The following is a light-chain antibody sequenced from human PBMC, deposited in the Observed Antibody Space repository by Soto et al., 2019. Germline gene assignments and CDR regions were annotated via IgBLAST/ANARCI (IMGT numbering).Light chain of an antibody. CDR2: GNS. CDR3: QSYDSSLSAR. CDR1: SSNIGAGYD. V-gene: IGLV1-40*01. Sequence: QSVLTQPPSVSGAPGQRVTISCTGSSSNIGAGYDVHWYQQLPGTAPKLLIYGNSNRPSGVPDRFSGSKSGTSASLAITGLQAEDEADYYCQSYDSSLSARFGGGTKLPVL. J-gene: IGLJ2*01.